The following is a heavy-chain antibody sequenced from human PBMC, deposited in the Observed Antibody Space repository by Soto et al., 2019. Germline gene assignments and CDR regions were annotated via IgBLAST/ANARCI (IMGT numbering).Heavy chain of an antibody. J-gene: IGHJ6*02. CDR1: GGSISSYY. V-gene: IGHV4-59*01. D-gene: IGHD3-3*01. CDR2: IYYSGST. CDR3: ARTVLRFLEWSPADYYYYGMDV. Sequence: SETLSLTCTVSGGSISSYYWSWIRQPPGKGLEWIGYIYYSGSTNYNPSLKSRVTISVDTSKNQFSLKLSSVTAADTAVYYCARTVLRFLEWSPADYYYYGMDVWGQGTTVTVSS.